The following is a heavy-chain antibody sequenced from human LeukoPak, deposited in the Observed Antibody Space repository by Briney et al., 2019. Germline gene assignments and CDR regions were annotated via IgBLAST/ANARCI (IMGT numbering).Heavy chain of an antibody. J-gene: IGHJ4*02. CDR1: GFTFSSYS. CDR3: ARDWDSSGWYEAYDY. CDR2: ISSSSSYI. V-gene: IGHV3-21*01. D-gene: IGHD6-19*01. Sequence: PGGSLRLSCAASGFTFSSYSMNWVRQAPGKGLGWVSSISSSSSYIYYADSVKGRFTISRDNAKNSLYLQMNSLRAEDTAVYYCARDWDSSGWYEAYDYWGQGTLVTVSS.